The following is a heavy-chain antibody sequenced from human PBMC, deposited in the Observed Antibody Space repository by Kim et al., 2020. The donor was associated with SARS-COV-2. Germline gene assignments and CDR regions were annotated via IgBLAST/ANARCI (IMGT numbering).Heavy chain of an antibody. CDR2: IDPSDSYT. V-gene: IGHV5-10-1*01. J-gene: IGHJ4*02. CDR3: ARLGGNMWVRGVTHGFDY. CDR1: GYSFTSYW. Sequence: GESLKISCKGSGYSFTSYWISWVRQMPGKGLEWMGRIDPSDSYTNYSPSFQGHVTISADKSISTAYLQWSSLKASDTAMYYCARLGGNMWVRGVTHGFDYWGQGTLVTVSS. D-gene: IGHD3-10*01.